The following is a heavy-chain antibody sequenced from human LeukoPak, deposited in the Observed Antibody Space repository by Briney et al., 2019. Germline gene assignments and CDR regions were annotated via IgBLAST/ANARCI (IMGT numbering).Heavy chain of an antibody. J-gene: IGHJ3*02. CDR1: GFTFSDAW. V-gene: IGHV3-30*02. D-gene: IGHD2-2*01. CDR2: IRYDGSNK. Sequence: PGGSLRLSCAASGFTFSDAWMTWVRQAPGKGLEWVAFIRYDGSNKYYADSVKGRFTISRDNSKNTLYLQMNSLRAEDTAVYYCAKVTTVPAARGAFDIWGQGTMVTVSS. CDR3: AKVTTVPAARGAFDI.